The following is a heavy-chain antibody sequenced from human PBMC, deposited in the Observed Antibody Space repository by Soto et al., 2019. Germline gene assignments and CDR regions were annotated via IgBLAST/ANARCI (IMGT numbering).Heavy chain of an antibody. Sequence: QVQLVESGGGVVQPGRSLRLSCAASGFTFSSFGMHWVRQAPGKGLEWVAVASYHGSYKYYADSVKGRFTTSRDNSQKTLYVQMTSLRAEDTAVSYCAKERSVVATTPDFDYWGQGALGTVSS. J-gene: IGHJ4*02. CDR3: AKERSVVATTPDFDY. CDR2: ASYHGSYK. V-gene: IGHV3-30*18. CDR1: GFTFSSFG. D-gene: IGHD5-12*01.